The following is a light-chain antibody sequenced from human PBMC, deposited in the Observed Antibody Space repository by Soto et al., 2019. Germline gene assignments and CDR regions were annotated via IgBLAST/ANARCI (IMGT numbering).Light chain of an antibody. CDR2: GAS. CDR3: QQYGSSPFT. J-gene: IGKJ3*01. CDR1: QSVSSSY. V-gene: IGKV3-20*01. Sequence: EIVLTQSPGTLSFSPGERATLSCRASQSVSSSYLAWYQQKPGQAPRLLIYGASSRATGIPDRFSGSGSGTDFTLTISRLEPEDFAVYYCQQYGSSPFTFGPGTKVDIK.